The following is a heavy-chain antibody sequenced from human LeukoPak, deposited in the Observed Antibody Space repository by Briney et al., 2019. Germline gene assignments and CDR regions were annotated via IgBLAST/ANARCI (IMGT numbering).Heavy chain of an antibody. CDR2: ITSSSSYI. D-gene: IGHD4-23*01. CDR3: ARDGDTVLTRGYYYYMDV. CDR1: GFTFSSYA. V-gene: IGHV3-21*01. J-gene: IGHJ6*03. Sequence: AGGTLRLSCAASGFTFSSYAMSWVRQAPGKGPEWVSSITSSSSYIYYADSVKGRFTISRDNARNSLYLQMNSLRAEDTALYYCARDGDTVLTRGYYYYMDVWGKGTTVTVSS.